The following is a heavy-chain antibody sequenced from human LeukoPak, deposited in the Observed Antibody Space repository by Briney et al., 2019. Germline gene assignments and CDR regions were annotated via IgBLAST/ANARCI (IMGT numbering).Heavy chain of an antibody. CDR2: IYPGDSDT. V-gene: IGHV5-51*01. Sequence: KGGESLKIPWKGSGYSFTSYWIGWVRQMPGKGLEWMGIIYPGDSDTRYSPSFQGQVTISADKSISTAYLQWSSLKASDTAMYYCARHVRDPYLGGGWIDNWGQGALVTVSS. CDR3: ARHVRDPYLGGGWIDN. D-gene: IGHD3-16*01. CDR1: GYSFTSYW. J-gene: IGHJ4*02.